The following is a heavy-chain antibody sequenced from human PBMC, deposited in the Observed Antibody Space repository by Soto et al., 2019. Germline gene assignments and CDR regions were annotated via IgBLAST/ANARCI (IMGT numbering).Heavy chain of an antibody. V-gene: IGHV4-4*07. J-gene: IGHJ4*02. CDR1: GVSISDSY. D-gene: IGHD2-2*01. CDR2: VFTSGST. CDR3: AREPDGGYLDY. Sequence: SETLSLTCPVSGVSISDSYWAWIRQPAGKGLEWIGRVFTSGSTTYNPSLKSRVTMSVDASKRQFFLRLNSLTAADTAVYYCAREPDGGYLDYWGQGALVTVSS.